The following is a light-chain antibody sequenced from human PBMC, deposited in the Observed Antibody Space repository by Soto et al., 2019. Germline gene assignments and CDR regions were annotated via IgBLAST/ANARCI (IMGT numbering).Light chain of an antibody. Sequence: EIVLTQSPGTLSLSPGERATLSCRASQSVSSSYLVWYQQKPGQAPRNIIYSTSSRATGIPARFSGSGSGTDFILTIDRLEPEDFAVYYCQQYGSSYPWTFGQGTKVDIK. CDR1: QSVSSSY. V-gene: IGKV3-20*01. CDR3: QQYGSSYPWT. J-gene: IGKJ1*01. CDR2: STS.